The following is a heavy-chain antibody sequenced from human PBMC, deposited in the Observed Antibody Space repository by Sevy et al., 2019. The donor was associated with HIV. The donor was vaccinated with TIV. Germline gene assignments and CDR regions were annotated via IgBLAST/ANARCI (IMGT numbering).Heavy chain of an antibody. J-gene: IGHJ3*02. Sequence: GGSLRLSCAASGFTVSNNYMSWVRQAPGKGLQWVSVIYSGDSTYYADSVKGRFTISRDNSKNTLYLQRNSLRAEDTAEYYCARLSVYYYDSSGYYTTGNAFDIWGQGTMVTVSS. CDR1: GFTVSNNY. V-gene: IGHV3-53*01. D-gene: IGHD3-22*01. CDR2: IYSGDST. CDR3: ARLSVYYYDSSGYYTTGNAFDI.